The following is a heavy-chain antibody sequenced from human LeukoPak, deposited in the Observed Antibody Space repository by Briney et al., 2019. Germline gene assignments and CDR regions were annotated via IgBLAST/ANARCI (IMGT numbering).Heavy chain of an antibody. Sequence: ASVKVSCKASGYTFTGYYMHWVRQAPGQGLEWMGWINPNSGGTNYAQKFQGRVTMTTDTSTSTAYMELRSLRSDDTAVYYCARDEPPRGYYDSSGSTVEAAFDIWGQGTMVTVSS. CDR1: GYTFTGYY. V-gene: IGHV1-2*02. J-gene: IGHJ3*02. D-gene: IGHD3-22*01. CDR2: INPNSGGT. CDR3: ARDEPPRGYYDSSGSTVEAAFDI.